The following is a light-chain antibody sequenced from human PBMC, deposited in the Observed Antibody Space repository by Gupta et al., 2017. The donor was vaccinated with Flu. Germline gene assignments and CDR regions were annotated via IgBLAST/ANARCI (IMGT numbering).Light chain of an antibody. J-gene: IGKJ2*01. CDR1: QSVSSSY. CDR3: QQYGSSPPTYT. V-gene: IGKV3-20*01. Sequence: EIVLTQSPGTLSLSPGERATLSCRASQSVSSSYLAWYQQKPGQAPRLLIYGASSRATGIPDRFSGSGSWTDLTLTISRLEPEDFAVYYCQQYGSSPPTYTFGQGTKLEIK. CDR2: GAS.